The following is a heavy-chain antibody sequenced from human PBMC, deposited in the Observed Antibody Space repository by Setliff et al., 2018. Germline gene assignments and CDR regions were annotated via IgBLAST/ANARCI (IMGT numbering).Heavy chain of an antibody. CDR2: FFYSGKA. CDR3: ARTGTYRYFDH. CDR1: GASVRSHY. D-gene: IGHD7-27*01. J-gene: IGHJ4*02. Sequence: SETLSLTCTVSGASVRSHYWSWIRQSPEKGLEWIGFFFYSGKAYYNPSLKSRVTMSVDTSKNHVSLKLNSVTAADTAVYYCARTGTYRYFDHWGQGTLVTVSS. V-gene: IGHV4-59*04.